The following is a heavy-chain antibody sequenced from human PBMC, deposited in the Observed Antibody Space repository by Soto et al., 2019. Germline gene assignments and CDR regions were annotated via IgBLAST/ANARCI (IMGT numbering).Heavy chain of an antibody. Sequence: LGESLKISCKGSGNSFTAYWIGWVRQMPGKGLEWMGIIYPGDSDTRYSPSFQGQVTISADKSISTAYLQWSSLKASDTAMYDCARSPDYYRYYYGMDVWGQGTTVTVSS. CDR2: IYPGDSDT. CDR3: ARSPDYYRYYYGMDV. V-gene: IGHV5-51*01. J-gene: IGHJ6*02. CDR1: GNSFTAYW. D-gene: IGHD3-10*01.